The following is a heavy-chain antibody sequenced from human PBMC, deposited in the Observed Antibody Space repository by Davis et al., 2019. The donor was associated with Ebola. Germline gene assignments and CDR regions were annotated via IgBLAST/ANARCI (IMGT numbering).Heavy chain of an antibody. V-gene: IGHV1-18*01. CDR3: ARARITIFGVVIGNWFDP. CDR2: ISAYNGNT. Sequence: AASVKVSCKASGYTFTTYGISWVRQAPGQGLEWMGWISAYNGNTNYAQKLQGRVTMTTDTSTSTAYMELRSLRSDDTAVYYCARARITIFGVVIGNWFDPWGQGTLVTVSS. J-gene: IGHJ5*02. D-gene: IGHD3-3*01. CDR1: GYTFTTYG.